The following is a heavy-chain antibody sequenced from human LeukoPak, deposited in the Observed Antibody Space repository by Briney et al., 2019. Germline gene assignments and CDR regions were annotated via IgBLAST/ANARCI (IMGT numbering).Heavy chain of an antibody. D-gene: IGHD3-10*01. CDR3: ARAWFGQFQYYFDY. CDR1: GGSISSGGYS. J-gene: IGHJ4*01. Sequence: SQTLSLTCAVSGGSISSGGYSWSWIRQPPGKGLEWIGYIYHTGSTYYNPSLKSRVTISVDRSKNQFSLKLSSVTAADTAVYYCARAWFGQFQYYFDYWGQEPWSPSPQ. CDR2: IYHTGST. V-gene: IGHV4-30-2*01.